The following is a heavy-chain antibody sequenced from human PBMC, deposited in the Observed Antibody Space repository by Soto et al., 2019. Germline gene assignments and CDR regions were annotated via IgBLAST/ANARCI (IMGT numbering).Heavy chain of an antibody. J-gene: IGHJ4*02. V-gene: IGHV2-5*02. CDR3: AHAGDFDLLSFDR. Sequence: QITLKESGPPLVRPAQPLTLTCAFSGFSLTTTRMGVAWICQPPGKALEWLALIYWDDDKRYRPSLENRLTVSKDTSTNRVVLTITNISPDDTGTYFCAHAGDFDLLSFDRWGPGTLVTVSS. CDR1: GFSLTTTRMG. CDR2: IYWDDDK. D-gene: IGHD2-15*01.